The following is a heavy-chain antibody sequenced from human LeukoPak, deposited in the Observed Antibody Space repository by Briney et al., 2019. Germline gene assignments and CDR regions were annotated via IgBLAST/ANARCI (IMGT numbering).Heavy chain of an antibody. CDR3: ARCGDSSSYYYYYMDV. D-gene: IGHD2-21*02. V-gene: IGHV3-7*01. J-gene: IGHJ6*03. Sequence: PGGSLRLSCAASGLTFSIHWMNWVRQAPGKGLECVANINQDGSDKYYVDSVKGRFTISRDNAKNSLYLQMNSLRAEDTAVYYCARCGDSSSYYYYYMDVWGKGTTVTVSS. CDR2: INQDGSDK. CDR1: GLTFSIHW.